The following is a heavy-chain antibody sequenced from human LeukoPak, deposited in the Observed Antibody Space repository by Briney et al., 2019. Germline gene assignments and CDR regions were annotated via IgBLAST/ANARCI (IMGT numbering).Heavy chain of an antibody. J-gene: IGHJ3*02. Sequence: GGSLRLSCAVSGITLSNYGMSWVRQAPGKGLEWVAGISGSGGGTNYADSVEGRFTISRDKSENMLYLQMNSLRAEDTAVYYCALDRGYSSAFDIWGQGTMVTVSS. CDR2: ISGSGGGT. V-gene: IGHV3-23*01. D-gene: IGHD5-18*01. CDR3: ALDRGYSSAFDI. CDR1: GITLSNYG.